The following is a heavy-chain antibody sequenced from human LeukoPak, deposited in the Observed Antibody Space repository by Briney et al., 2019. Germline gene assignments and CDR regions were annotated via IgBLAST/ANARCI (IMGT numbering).Heavy chain of an antibody. D-gene: IGHD2-2*01. V-gene: IGHV4-34*01. CDR1: GGSFSGYY. CDR2: INHSGST. J-gene: IGHJ5*02. CDR3: ARYCSSTSCSPGNWFDP. Sequence: PSETLSLTYAVYGGSFSGYYWSWIRQPPGKGLEWIGEINHSGSTNHNPSLKSRVTISVDTSKNQFSLKLSSVTAADTAVYYCARYCSSTSCSPGNWFDPWGQGTLVTVSS.